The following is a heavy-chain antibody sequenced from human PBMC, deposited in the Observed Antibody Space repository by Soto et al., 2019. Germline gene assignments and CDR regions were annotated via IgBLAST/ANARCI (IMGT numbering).Heavy chain of an antibody. CDR2: IGSKAYGGTI. Sequence: PGGSLRLSCTASGFTLGDYAMSWFRQAPGKGLEWVGFIGSKAYGGTIEYAASVKGRFTISRDDSKSIAYLQMNSLKTEDTAVYYCTRDGRYIAQFDYWGQGTLVTVSS. J-gene: IGHJ4*02. CDR3: TRDGRYIAQFDY. D-gene: IGHD3-16*02. CDR1: GFTLGDYA. V-gene: IGHV3-49*03.